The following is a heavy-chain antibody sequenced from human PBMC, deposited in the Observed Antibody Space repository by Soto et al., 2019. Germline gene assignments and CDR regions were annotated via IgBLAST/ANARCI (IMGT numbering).Heavy chain of an antibody. Sequence: PGGSLRLSCAASGFTFSSYALSWVRQAPGKGLEWVSLISGSGGGTYYADSVKGRFTISRDNSKKTVYLQMNSLRAEDTAVYYCAKDGHLGSYGPKYYFDYWGQGALVTVSS. D-gene: IGHD5-18*01. CDR2: ISGSGGGT. CDR3: AKDGHLGSYGPKYYFDY. J-gene: IGHJ4*02. V-gene: IGHV3-23*01. CDR1: GFTFSSYA.